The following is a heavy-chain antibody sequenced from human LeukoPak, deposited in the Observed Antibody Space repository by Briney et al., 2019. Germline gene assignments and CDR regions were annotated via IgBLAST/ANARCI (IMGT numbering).Heavy chain of an antibody. CDR3: TQLLLRGPTA. CDR1: GFTFSNYY. V-gene: IGHV3-7*01. CDR2: INQVGTET. D-gene: IGHD2-15*01. J-gene: IGHJ4*02. Sequence: GGSLRLSCAVSGFTFSNYYMSWVRQAPGRGLEWVANINQVGTETFCVDSVKGRFTVSRDNARNSLYLQMSSLRAEDTAVYYCTQLLLRGPTAWGQGTLVTVSS.